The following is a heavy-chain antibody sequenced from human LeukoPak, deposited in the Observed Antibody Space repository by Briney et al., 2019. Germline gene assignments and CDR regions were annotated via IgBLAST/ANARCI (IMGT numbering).Heavy chain of an antibody. CDR2: ISGYNGNT. D-gene: IGHD4-23*01. J-gene: IGHJ4*02. V-gene: IGHV1-18*01. CDR1: GYTFTSYG. Sequence: GASVKVSCKSSGYTFTSYGISWMRQAPGQGLEWMGRISGYNGNTNYAQNLQGRVTMTTDTSTSTAYMELGSLRSDNTAVYYCARVDYGANSNVVDYWGQGTLVTVSS. CDR3: ARVDYGANSNVVDY.